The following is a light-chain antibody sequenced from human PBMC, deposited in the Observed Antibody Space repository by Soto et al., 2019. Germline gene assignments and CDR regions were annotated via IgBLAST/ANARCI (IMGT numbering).Light chain of an antibody. CDR1: QSISSY. CDR2: AAS. J-gene: IGKJ5*01. Sequence: DIQMTPSPSSLSASVGDRVTITCRASQSISSYLNWYQQKPGKAPKLLIYAASSLQSGVPSRFSGSGSGTDFTLTISSLQPEDFATYYCQQIYSTPPSTFGQGTRLEIK. CDR3: QQIYSTPPST. V-gene: IGKV1-39*01.